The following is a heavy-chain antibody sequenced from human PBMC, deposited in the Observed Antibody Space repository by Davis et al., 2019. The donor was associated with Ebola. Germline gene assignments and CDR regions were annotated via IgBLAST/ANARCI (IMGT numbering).Heavy chain of an antibody. Sequence: GGSLRLSCAAPGFTFTNAWMSWVRQAPGKGLEWVGRIKSKTDGGTTDYAAPVKGRFTISRDDSKNTLYLQMNSLKTEDSAVYYCTADVVPAATRGVYYYYYYMDVWGKGTTVTVSS. CDR1: GFTFTNAW. CDR2: IKSKTDGGTT. D-gene: IGHD2-2*01. J-gene: IGHJ6*03. V-gene: IGHV3-15*01. CDR3: TADVVPAATRGVYYYYYYMDV.